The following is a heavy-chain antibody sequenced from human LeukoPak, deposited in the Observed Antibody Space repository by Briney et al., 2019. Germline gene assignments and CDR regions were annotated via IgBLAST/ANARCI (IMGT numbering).Heavy chain of an antibody. CDR1: GFTFSAYV. J-gene: IGHJ6*03. D-gene: IGHD2-15*01. CDR3: AKRADGCSGVSCYYYYMDV. Sequence: GRSLRLSCAASGFTFSAYVMHWVRQAPGKGLECVAVISNDGNEKYYADSVKGRFSISRDNSKNTLYLQMSSLRVEDTAIYYCAKRADGCSGVSCYYYYMDVWGKGTTVTVSS. V-gene: IGHV3-30*04. CDR2: ISNDGNEK.